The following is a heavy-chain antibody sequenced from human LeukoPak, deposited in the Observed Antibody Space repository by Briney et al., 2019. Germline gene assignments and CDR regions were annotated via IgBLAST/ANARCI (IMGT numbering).Heavy chain of an antibody. Sequence: GESLKISCKGSGYSFATKWIAWVRQMPGKGLEWIGIIWPGDSNAIYSPSLQGQVSVSVDKSINTAYLQWSGLKASDTAIYYCATHSVTTGYFGMDVWGQGTSIIVSS. D-gene: IGHD4-17*01. CDR3: ATHSVTTGYFGMDV. CDR2: IWPGDSNA. J-gene: IGHJ6*02. CDR1: GYSFATKW. V-gene: IGHV5-51*01.